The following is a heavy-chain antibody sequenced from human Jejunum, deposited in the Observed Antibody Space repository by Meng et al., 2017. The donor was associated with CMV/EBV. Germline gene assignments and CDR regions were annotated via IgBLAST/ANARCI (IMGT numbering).Heavy chain of an antibody. CDR3: VRGGYDFWSGYGGP. Sequence: SGFNLKSYYMHGVRQAPGKGLVWVSRINSDGSITVYADAVKGRFTISRDNAKSTAYLQMNGLRGDDTAVYFCVRGGYDFWSGYGGPWGQGTLVTVSS. CDR2: INSDGSIT. CDR1: GFNLKSYY. D-gene: IGHD3/OR15-3a*01. V-gene: IGHV3-74*01. J-gene: IGHJ5*02.